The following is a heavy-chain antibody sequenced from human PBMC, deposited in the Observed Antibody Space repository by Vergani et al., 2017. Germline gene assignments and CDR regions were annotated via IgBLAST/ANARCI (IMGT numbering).Heavy chain of an antibody. CDR1: GGSINTGAYY. J-gene: IGHJ4*02. CDR2: VYTSGMT. V-gene: IGHV4-61*02. CDR3: ARAGHRLPLTY. D-gene: IGHD4-11*01. Sequence: QVQLQESGPGLVKPSETLSLTCAVSGGSINTGAYYWSWIRQPAGKGLEWIGRVYTSGMTNYNPSLKSRVTILVDRSKSQLSLKLSSVTAADPAVYYCARAGHRLPLTYWGQGTLVTVSS.